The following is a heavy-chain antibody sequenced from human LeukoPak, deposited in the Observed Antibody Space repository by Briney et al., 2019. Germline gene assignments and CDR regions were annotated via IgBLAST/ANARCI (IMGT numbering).Heavy chain of an antibody. Sequence: SETRSLTCTFSGGSISSGGYYWSWIRQPPGKGLEWIGYIYYSGSTFYNPSLKSRVTISVDTSKSQFSLKLSSVTAADTAVYYCARVNTVTFDYWGQGTLVTVSS. CDR2: IYYSGST. CDR3: ARVNTVTFDY. J-gene: IGHJ4*02. CDR1: GGSISSGGYY. D-gene: IGHD4-17*01. V-gene: IGHV4-31*03.